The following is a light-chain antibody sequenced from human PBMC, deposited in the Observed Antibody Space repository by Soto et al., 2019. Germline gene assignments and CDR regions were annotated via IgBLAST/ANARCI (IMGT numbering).Light chain of an antibody. CDR1: RSNLGAGYG. Sequence: QSVLTQPPSVSGAPGQRVTIPCTGSRSNLGAGYGVHWYQQLPGTAPKLLIAGNTNRPSGVPDRFSASKSGTSASLTISGLQAEDEADYYCQSYDTSLSAVVFDGGTKLTVL. V-gene: IGLV1-40*01. CDR3: QSYDTSLSAVV. J-gene: IGLJ2*01. CDR2: GNT.